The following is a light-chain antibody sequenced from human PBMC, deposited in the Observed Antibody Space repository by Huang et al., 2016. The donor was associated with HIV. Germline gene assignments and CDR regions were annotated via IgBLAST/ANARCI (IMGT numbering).Light chain of an antibody. CDR2: ETS. CDR3: QQRSSNWPPEIT. CDR1: QSVGIY. V-gene: IGKV3-11*01. Sequence: EIVLTQSPATLSLSPGERATLSCRASQSVGIYLAWYQQKPGQAPRLPIYETSNRATGIPARFRGSGSGTDFTLTISSLEPEDFAVYYCQQRSSNWPPEITFGQGTRLQIK. J-gene: IGKJ5*01.